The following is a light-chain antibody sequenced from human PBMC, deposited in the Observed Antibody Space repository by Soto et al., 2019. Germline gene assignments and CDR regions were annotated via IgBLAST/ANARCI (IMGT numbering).Light chain of an antibody. CDR1: SSDVGAYNH. CDR2: EVS. Sequence: QSALTQPASVSGSPGQSITISCTGTSSDVGAYNHVSWYQHHPGKAPKLMIFEVSSRPSGIPERFSGSNSGNTATLTISGTQAMDEADYYCQAWDSKTVVFGGGTKLTVL. V-gene: IGLV2-14*01. J-gene: IGLJ2*01. CDR3: QAWDSKTVV.